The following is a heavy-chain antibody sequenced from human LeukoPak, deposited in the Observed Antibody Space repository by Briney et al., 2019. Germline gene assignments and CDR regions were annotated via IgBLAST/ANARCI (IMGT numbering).Heavy chain of an antibody. CDR3: TGNYYGSGSYADFDY. CDR2: IRSKAKNYAT. D-gene: IGHD3-10*01. J-gene: IGHJ4*02. CDR1: GFTFSGSD. Sequence: GGSLRLSCAASGFTFSGSDMHWVRQASGKGLEWVGRIRSKAKNYATAYTASVKGRFTISRDDSKNMAYLQVDSLKTEDTAVYYCTGNYYGSGSYADFDYWGQGTLVTVSS. V-gene: IGHV3-73*01.